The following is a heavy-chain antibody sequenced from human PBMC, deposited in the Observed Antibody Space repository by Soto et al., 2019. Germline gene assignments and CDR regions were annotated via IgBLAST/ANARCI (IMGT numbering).Heavy chain of an antibody. CDR1: GGTFSSYA. V-gene: IGHV1-69*01. J-gene: IGHJ2*01. CDR3: ASFSTGTWYFDL. Sequence: ASVKVSCKASGGTFSSYAISWVRQAPGQVLEWMGGIIPIFFTANYAQKFHVRVTITADESPSKAYMELSSLRSEDTAVYYCASFSTGTWYFDLWGRGTLVTVSS. D-gene: IGHD1-7*01. CDR2: IIPIFFTA.